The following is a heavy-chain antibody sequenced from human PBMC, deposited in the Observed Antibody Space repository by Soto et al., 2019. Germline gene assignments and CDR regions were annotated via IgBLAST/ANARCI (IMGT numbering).Heavy chain of an antibody. CDR1: GGSFSGYY. CDR3: ARVVGALDP. D-gene: IGHD1-26*01. CDR2: INHSGST. J-gene: IGHJ5*02. Sequence: SETLSLTCTVYGGSFSGYYWSWIRQPPGKGLEWIGEINHSGSTNYNPSLKSRVTISVDTSKNQFSLKLSSVTAADTAVYYCARVVGALDPWGQGTLVTVSS. V-gene: IGHV4-34*01.